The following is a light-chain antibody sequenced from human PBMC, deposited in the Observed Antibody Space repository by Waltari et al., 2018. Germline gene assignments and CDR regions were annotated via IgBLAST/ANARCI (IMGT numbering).Light chain of an antibody. Sequence: SCWASQMVSTYLAGSQQKPVQAPRLLIYHASTRATGIPDRFSGSGSGTDFSLTISRLEPEDFAMYYCHQYVESPATFGQGTKVEIK. CDR2: HAS. CDR3: HQYVESPAT. J-gene: IGKJ1*01. V-gene: IGKV3-20*01. CDR1: QMVSTY.